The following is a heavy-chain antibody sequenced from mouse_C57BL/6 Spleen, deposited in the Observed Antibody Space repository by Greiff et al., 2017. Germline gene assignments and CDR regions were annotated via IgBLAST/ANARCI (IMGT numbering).Heavy chain of an antibody. CDR2: IDPSDSYT. CDR1: GYTFTSYW. CDR3: ARTGTNAMVY. D-gene: IGHD4-1*01. V-gene: IGHV1-69*01. J-gene: IGHJ4*01. Sequence: QVQLKQPGAELVMPGASVKLSCKASGYTFTSYWMHWVKQRPGQGLEWIGEIDPSDSYTNYNQKFKGKSTLTVDKSSSTAYMQLSSLTSEDSAVYYCARTGTNAMVYWGQGTSVTVSS.